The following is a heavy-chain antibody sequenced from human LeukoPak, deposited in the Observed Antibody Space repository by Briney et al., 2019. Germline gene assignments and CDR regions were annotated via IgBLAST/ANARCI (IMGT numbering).Heavy chain of an antibody. CDR3: ARHGEYSSGWIDYYYYYMDV. D-gene: IGHD6-19*01. J-gene: IGHJ6*03. CDR1: GGSISSSSYY. Sequence: PSETQSLTCTVSGGSISSSSYYWGWIRQPPGKGLEWIGSIYYSGSTYYNPSLKSRVTISVDTSKNQFSLKLSSVTAADTAVYYCARHGEYSSGWIDYYYYYMDVWGKGTTVTVSS. V-gene: IGHV4-39*01. CDR2: IYYSGST.